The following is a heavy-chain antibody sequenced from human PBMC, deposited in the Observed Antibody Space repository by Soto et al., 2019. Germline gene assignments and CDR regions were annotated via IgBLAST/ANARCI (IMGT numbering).Heavy chain of an antibody. Sequence: QVQLVQSGAEVKKPGASVKVSCKTSGYTFSSIGISWVRQAPGQGLEWMGWISPHKDNTYYAQRLQGRVTMTTDTSTSPAYMELRSLRSDDTAVYFCARDLDGSGSYYTKYWGQGTLVTVSS. D-gene: IGHD3-10*01. CDR1: GYTFSSIG. CDR2: ISPHKDNT. V-gene: IGHV1-18*01. CDR3: ARDLDGSGSYYTKY. J-gene: IGHJ4*02.